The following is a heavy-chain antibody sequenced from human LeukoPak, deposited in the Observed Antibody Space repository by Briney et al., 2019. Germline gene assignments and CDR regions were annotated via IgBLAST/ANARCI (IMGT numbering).Heavy chain of an antibody. D-gene: IGHD2-2*01. J-gene: IGHJ4*02. CDR2: INPNDGNT. CDR1: GYTSTDYY. V-gene: IGHV1-2*02. CDR3: ARANFLYCSSTTCLFGY. Sequence: ASVKVFCKASGYTSTDYYMLWVRQAPGQGFEWMGCINPNDGNTNYAQKFQGRVTMTRDTSISTAHMEVSRLRSDDTAVYYCARANFLYCSSTTCLFGYWGQGTLVTVSS.